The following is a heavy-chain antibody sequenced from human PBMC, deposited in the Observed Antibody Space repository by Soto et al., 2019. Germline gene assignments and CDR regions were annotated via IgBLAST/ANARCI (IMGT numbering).Heavy chain of an antibody. CDR3: ARMGEIFGVVTRYYYYGMDV. CDR2: TYYRSKWYN. V-gene: IGHV6-1*01. CDR1: GDSVSSNSAA. D-gene: IGHD3-3*01. Sequence: SQTLSLTCAISGDSVSSNSAAWNWIRQSPSRGLEWLGRTYYRSKWYNDYAVSVKSRITINPDTSKNQFPLQLNSVTPEDTAAYYCARMGEIFGVVTRYYYYGMDVWGQGTTVTVSS. J-gene: IGHJ6*02.